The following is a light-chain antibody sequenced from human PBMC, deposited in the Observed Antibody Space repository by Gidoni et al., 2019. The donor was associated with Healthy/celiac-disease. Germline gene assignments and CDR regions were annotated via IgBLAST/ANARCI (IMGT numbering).Light chain of an antibody. CDR1: QSVSSSY. J-gene: IGKJ1*01. CDR2: GAT. CDR3: QQYGSSPGT. V-gene: IGKV3-20*01. Sequence: EIVLTQSPGTLSLSPGERATLSCRASQSVSSSYLAWYQQKPGQAPRLLNYGATSRATGIPARVKGRGAGTDFTLTISRLEPEDFAVYYCQQYGSSPGTFGQGTKVEIK.